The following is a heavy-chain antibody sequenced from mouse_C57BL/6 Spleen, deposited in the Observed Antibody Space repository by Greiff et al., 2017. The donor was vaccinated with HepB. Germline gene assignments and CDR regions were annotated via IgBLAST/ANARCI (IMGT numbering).Heavy chain of an antibody. V-gene: IGHV1-64*01. Sequence: QVQLQQPGAEPVKPGASVKLSCKASGYTFTSYWMHWVKQRPGQGLEWIGMIHPNSGSTNYNEKFKSKATLTVDKSSSTAYMQLSSLTSEDSAVYYCARSAWPYAMDYWGQGTSVTVSS. CDR1: GYTFTSYW. J-gene: IGHJ4*01. CDR2: IHPNSGST. CDR3: ARSAWPYAMDY.